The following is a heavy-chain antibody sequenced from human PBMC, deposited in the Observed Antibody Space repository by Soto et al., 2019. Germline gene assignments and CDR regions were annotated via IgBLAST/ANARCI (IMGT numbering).Heavy chain of an antibody. Sequence: SETLSLTCTVSGGSISSGGYYWSWIRQHPGKGLEWIGYIYYSGSTDYNPSLKGRVTISVDTSKNQFSLKLRSVTAADTAVYYCARVGGVAARTFDYWGQGTLVTVSS. CDR2: IYYSGST. J-gene: IGHJ4*02. CDR1: GGSISSGGYY. D-gene: IGHD6-6*01. V-gene: IGHV4-61*08. CDR3: ARVGGVAARTFDY.